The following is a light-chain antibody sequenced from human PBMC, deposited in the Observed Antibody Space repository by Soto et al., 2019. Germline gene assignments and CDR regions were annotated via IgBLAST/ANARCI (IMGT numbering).Light chain of an antibody. Sequence: AIQLTQSPSSLSASVGDRVTITCRASQGISSALAWYQQKPGKPPKVLIYDASSLESGVPSRFSGSGSGTHFTLTISSLQPEDFATYYCQQFNSYPRTFGQGNKVQIK. J-gene: IGKJ1*01. CDR2: DAS. CDR3: QQFNSYPRT. CDR1: QGISSA. V-gene: IGKV1-13*02.